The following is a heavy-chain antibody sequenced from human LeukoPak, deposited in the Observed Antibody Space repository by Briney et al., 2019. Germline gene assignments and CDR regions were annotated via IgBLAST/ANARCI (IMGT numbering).Heavy chain of an antibody. CDR2: IYHSGRT. CDR1: GYSISSGYY. Sequence: SETLSLTCTVSGYSISSGYYWGWIRQPPGKGLEWIGSIYHSGRTYYNPSLKSRVTISVDTSKNQFSLTQSSLAAANTARYYLAREGDSSSVGWFDPWGQGTLVTVSS. D-gene: IGHD6-13*01. CDR3: AREGDSSSVGWFDP. V-gene: IGHV4-38-2*02. J-gene: IGHJ5*02.